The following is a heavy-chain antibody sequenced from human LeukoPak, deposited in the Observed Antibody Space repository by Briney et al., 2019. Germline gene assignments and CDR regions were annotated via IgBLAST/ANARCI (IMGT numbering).Heavy chain of an antibody. J-gene: IGHJ4*02. D-gene: IGHD3-3*01. CDR3: ARGRTSSYYDFWSGYPDLYYFDY. Sequence: GASVKVSCKASGYTFTSYGISWVRQAPGQGLEWMGWISAYNGNTNYAQKLQGRVTMTTDTSTSTAYMELRSLRSDDTAVYYCARGRTSSYYDFWSGYPDLYYFDYWGQGTLVTVSS. V-gene: IGHV1-18*01. CDR2: ISAYNGNT. CDR1: GYTFTSYG.